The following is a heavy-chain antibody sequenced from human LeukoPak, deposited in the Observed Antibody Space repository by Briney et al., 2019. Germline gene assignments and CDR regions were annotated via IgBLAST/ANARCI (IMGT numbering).Heavy chain of an antibody. CDR3: ARALLTALAKTSGGDI. CDR2: INPNTGAT. D-gene: IGHD3-10*01. V-gene: IGHV1-2*02. J-gene: IGHJ3*02. CDR1: GYTFTAYY. Sequence: ASVKVSCKASGYTFTAYYMHWVRQAPGQGLEWMGWINPNTGATSYAQKFQDRVTMTRDTSISTAYMDFSRLTSDDTAVYYCARALLTALAKTSGGDIWGQGTMVTVSS.